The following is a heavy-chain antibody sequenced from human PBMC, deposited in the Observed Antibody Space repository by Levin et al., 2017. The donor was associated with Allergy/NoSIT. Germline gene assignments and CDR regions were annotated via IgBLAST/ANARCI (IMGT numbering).Heavy chain of an antibody. Sequence: PGGSLRLSCAVSGFSFSTYSMNWVRQAPGKGLEWVSSISTSSNYIYYADSVKGRSTISRDNAKNSLFLQMNSLRAEDTAVYYCARLSPNAFDIWGQGTMVTVSS. CDR2: ISTSSNYI. CDR3: ARLSPNAFDI. J-gene: IGHJ3*02. CDR1: GFSFSTYS. V-gene: IGHV3-21*01.